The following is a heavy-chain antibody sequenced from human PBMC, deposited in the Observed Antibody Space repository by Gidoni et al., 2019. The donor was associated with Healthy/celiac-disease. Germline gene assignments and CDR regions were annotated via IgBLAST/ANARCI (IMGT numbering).Heavy chain of an antibody. CDR1: RFLFSRYA. J-gene: IGHJ4*02. D-gene: IGHD6-19*01. CDR2: ISGGGGST. V-gene: IGHV3-23*01. Sequence: VQLLEFGGCLVQPGGSLRLSCAASRFLFSRYATSWVRQAQWQGLEWVSAISGGGGSTYYADSLKGRFTISRDNAKNTLYLQMNSLIAEDTDVDYCAKGRSGWYHCDYWGQGTLVNVSS. CDR3: AKGRSGWYHCDY.